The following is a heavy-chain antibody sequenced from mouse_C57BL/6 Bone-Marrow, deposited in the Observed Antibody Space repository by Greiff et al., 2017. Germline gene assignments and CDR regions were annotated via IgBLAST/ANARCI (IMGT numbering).Heavy chain of an antibody. J-gene: IGHJ1*03. D-gene: IGHD1-1*01. V-gene: IGHV1-69*01. Sequence: VQLQQPGAELVMPGASVKLSCKASGYTFTSYWMHWVKQRPGQGLEWIGEIDPSDSYTNYNQKFKGKSTLTVDKSSSTAYMQHSSLTSEDSAVYYGARGRGYYGRSLWYLDVWGKGTTVTVSS. CDR1: GYTFTSYW. CDR2: IDPSDSYT. CDR3: ARGRGYYGRSLWYLDV.